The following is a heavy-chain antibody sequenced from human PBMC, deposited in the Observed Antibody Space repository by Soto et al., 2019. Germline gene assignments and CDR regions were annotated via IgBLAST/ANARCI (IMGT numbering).Heavy chain of an antibody. CDR3: ALGEYYFDY. J-gene: IGHJ4*02. V-gene: IGHV3-7*03. Sequence: GGSLRLSCAASGFTFSSYWMNWVRQAPGKGLEWVANIKQDGSEKSYVDPVKGRFTISRDNAKNSLYLQMNSLRAEDTAVYYCALGEYYFDYWGQGTLVTVSS. CDR1: GFTFSSYW. D-gene: IGHD2-21*01. CDR2: IKQDGSEK.